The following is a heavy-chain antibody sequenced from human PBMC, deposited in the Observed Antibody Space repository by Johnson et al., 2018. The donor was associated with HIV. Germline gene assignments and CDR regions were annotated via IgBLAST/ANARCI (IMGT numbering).Heavy chain of an antibody. J-gene: IGHJ3*02. CDR1: GFTVSSYD. CDR2: IGTAGDT. V-gene: IGHV3-13*01. Sequence: VQLVESGGGLVHPGGSLRLSCAASGFTVSSYDMHWVRQSTGKGLEWVSAIGTAGDTYYPGSVKGRFTISRDNSKNTLYLQMNSLRVEDTAVYYCAKESSSGWDPISFDIWGQGTMVTVSS. D-gene: IGHD6-19*01. CDR3: AKESSSGWDPISFDI.